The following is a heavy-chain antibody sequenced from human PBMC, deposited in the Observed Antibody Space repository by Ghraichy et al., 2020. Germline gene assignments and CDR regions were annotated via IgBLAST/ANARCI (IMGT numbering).Heavy chain of an antibody. J-gene: IGHJ5*02. V-gene: IGHV3-7*01. CDR3: ARQYIGEGSGYRHFDR. CDR2: IKWDGSDR. D-gene: IGHD3-22*01. Sequence: LSLTCAASGFTFSDYWMSWVRQPPGKGLEWVANIKWDGSDRWDAESVKGRFFISRDSAHNSLYLYMNNLRVDDTAIYYCARQYIGEGSGYRHFDRWGRGALVTVSS. CDR1: GFTFSDYW.